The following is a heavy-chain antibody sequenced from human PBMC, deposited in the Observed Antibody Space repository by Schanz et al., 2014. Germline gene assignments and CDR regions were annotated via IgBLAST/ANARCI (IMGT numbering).Heavy chain of an antibody. CDR2: ISYGTSYI. J-gene: IGHJ3*02. CDR1: GFGFSSYS. CDR3: ARVALPGYSSPRDAFDI. V-gene: IGHV3-21*05. Sequence: EVQLAESGGGLIQPGGSLRLSCAASGFGFSSYSMNWVRQAPGKGLEWVSYISYGTSYIYYAESVKGRFTISRDNAKNSLYLQMNGLRAEDTAVYYCARVALPGYSSPRDAFDIWGQGTMVTVSS. D-gene: IGHD5-18*01.